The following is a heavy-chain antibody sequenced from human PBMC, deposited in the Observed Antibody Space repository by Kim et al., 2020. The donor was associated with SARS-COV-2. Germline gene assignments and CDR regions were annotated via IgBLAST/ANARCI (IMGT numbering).Heavy chain of an antibody. V-gene: IGHV3-48*03. CDR2: ISSSGSTI. Sequence: GGSLRLSCAASGFTFSSYEMNWVRQAPGKGLEWVSYISSSGSTIYYADSVKGRFTISRDNAKNSLYLQMNSLRAEDTAVYYCARDGGDIVATIPVHGMDVWGQGTTVTVSS. CDR1: GFTFSSYE. J-gene: IGHJ6*02. CDR3: ARDGGDIVATIPVHGMDV. D-gene: IGHD5-12*01.